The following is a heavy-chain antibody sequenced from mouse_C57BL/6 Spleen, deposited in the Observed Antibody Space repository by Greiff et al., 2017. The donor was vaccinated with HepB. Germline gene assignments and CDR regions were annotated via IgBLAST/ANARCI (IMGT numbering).Heavy chain of an antibody. J-gene: IGHJ3*01. V-gene: IGHV1-5*01. CDR2: IYPGNSDT. D-gene: IGHD3-2*02. Sequence: VQLQQSGTVLARPGASVKMSCKTSGYTFTSYWMHWVQQRPGQGLEWIGAIYPGNSDTSYNQKFKGKAKLTAVTSASTAYMELSSLTNEDSAVYYCSKTAQARFAYWGQGTLVTVSA. CDR3: SKTAQARFAY. CDR1: GYTFTSYW.